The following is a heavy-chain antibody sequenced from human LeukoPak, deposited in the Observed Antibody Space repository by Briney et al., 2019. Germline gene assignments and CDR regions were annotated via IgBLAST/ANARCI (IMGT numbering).Heavy chain of an antibody. J-gene: IGHJ5*02. Sequence: SSETLSLTCTVSGGSISSSSYYWGWIRQPPGKGLEGIGSIYYSGSTYYNPSLKSRVTISVDTSKNQFSLKLSSVTAADTTVHYCARSDVGATGGWFDPWGQGTLVTVSS. CDR3: ARSDVGATGGWFDP. CDR2: IYYSGST. D-gene: IGHD1-26*01. CDR1: GGSISSSSYY. V-gene: IGHV4-39*01.